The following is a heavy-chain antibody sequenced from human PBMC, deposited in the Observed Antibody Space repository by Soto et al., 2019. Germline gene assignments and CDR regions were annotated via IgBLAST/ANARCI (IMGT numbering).Heavy chain of an antibody. V-gene: IGHV3-9*01. Sequence: EVQLVESGGGLVQPGRSLRLSCAASGFSFGDYAMQWVRQVPGKGLEWVSSISWNGESIGYADSVKGRFTISSDNGKKSVYLQMNSPRGEDTALYYCAKDVGSSGWYDGFDSWGQGTLVTVS. J-gene: IGHJ4*02. CDR3: AKDVGSSGWYDGFDS. D-gene: IGHD6-19*01. CDR1: GFSFGDYA. CDR2: ISWNGESI.